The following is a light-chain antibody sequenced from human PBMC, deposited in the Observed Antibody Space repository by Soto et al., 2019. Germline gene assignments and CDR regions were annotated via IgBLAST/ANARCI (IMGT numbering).Light chain of an antibody. V-gene: IGKV1-5*03. Sequence: DIQMTQSPSTLSASVGDRVTITCRASQSISSWLAWYQQKPGKAPNLLIYKASSLESGVPSRFSGSGSGTEFTLTISSLQPDDFATYYCQQYYTYRTFGQGTTVEV. CDR3: QQYYTYRT. CDR2: KAS. J-gene: IGKJ1*01. CDR1: QSISSW.